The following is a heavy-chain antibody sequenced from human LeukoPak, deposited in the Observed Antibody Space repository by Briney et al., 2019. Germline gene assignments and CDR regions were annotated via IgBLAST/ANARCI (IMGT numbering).Heavy chain of an antibody. CDR2: ISDSGENT. Sequence: GESLRLSCAASGFTFSNYAMTWVRQAPGKGLELVSSISDSGENTYYADSVKGRFTISRDTSKNTLYLQMNSLRAEDTAMYYCAKPKDYGLLTGNTVGLVDYWGQRALLTVSS. D-gene: IGHD3-9*01. CDR3: AKPKDYGLLTGNTVGLVDY. J-gene: IGHJ4*02. CDR1: GFTFSNYA. V-gene: IGHV3-23*01.